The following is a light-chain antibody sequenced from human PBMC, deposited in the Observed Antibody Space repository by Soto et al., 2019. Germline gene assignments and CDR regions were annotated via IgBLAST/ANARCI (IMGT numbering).Light chain of an antibody. J-gene: IGLJ1*01. CDR2: EVS. CDR1: SSDVGDYIS. CDR3: TSYTSSTTLYV. V-gene: IGLV2-14*01. Sequence: QSVLTQPASVSRSPGQSISISCTGPSSDVGDYISVSWFQHHPGKAPKLMIYEVSNRPSGVSNRFSGSKSANTASLTISGLQAEDEADYYCTSYTSSTTLYVFGTGTKLTVL.